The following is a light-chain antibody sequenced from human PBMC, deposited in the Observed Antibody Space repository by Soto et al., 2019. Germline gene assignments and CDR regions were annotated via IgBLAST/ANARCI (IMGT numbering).Light chain of an antibody. CDR2: GAS. CDR3: QQHGTSIT. J-gene: IGKJ3*01. V-gene: IGKV3-20*01. Sequence: TQSPSSLSASVGDSLTIHCRASQSIRTYLNWYQQKPGQAPTLLIYGASARATGVPDRFSGSGSGTDFTLIINRLEPEDFTVYYCQQHGTSITFGSGTKLESK. CDR1: QSIRTY.